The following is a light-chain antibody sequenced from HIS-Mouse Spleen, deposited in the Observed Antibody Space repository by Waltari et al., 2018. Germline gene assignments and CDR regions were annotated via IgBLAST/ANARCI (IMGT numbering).Light chain of an antibody. CDR1: SSDVGGYNY. CDR2: DVS. V-gene: IGLV2-14*03. J-gene: IGLJ2*01. Sequence: QSALTQPASVSGSPGQSITISCTGTSSDVGGYNYVSWYQQHPGKAPKLRIYDVSNRRSGGSNPFSGSKSGNTASLTISGLQAEDEADYYCSSYTSSSTEVFGGGTKLTVL. CDR3: SSYTSSSTEV.